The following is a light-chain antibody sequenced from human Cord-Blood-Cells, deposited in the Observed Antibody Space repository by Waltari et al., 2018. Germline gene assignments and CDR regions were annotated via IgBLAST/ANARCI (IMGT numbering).Light chain of an antibody. CDR1: SSDVGGYNY. J-gene: IGLJ1*01. CDR2: EVS. Sequence: QSALTQPASVSGSPGQSITISCTGTSSDVGGYNYVSWYQQHPGKDPKLMIYEVSNRPSGVSNRFSGSKSGNMASLTISGLQAEDEADYYCSSYTSSSTYVFGTGTKVTVL. CDR3: SSYTSSSTYV. V-gene: IGLV2-14*01.